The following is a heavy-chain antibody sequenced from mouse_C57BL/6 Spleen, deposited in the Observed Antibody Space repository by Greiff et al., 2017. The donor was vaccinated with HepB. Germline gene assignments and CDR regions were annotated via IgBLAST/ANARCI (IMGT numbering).Heavy chain of an antibody. V-gene: IGHV1-82*01. Sequence: VQVVESGPELVKPGASVKISCKASGYAFSSSWMNWVKQRPGKGLEWIGRIYPGDGDTNYNGKFKGKATLTADKSSSTAYMQLSSLTSEDSAVYFCARTGGSTPFAYWGQGTLVTVSA. D-gene: IGHD1-1*01. J-gene: IGHJ3*01. CDR3: ARTGGSTPFAY. CDR2: IYPGDGDT. CDR1: GYAFSSSW.